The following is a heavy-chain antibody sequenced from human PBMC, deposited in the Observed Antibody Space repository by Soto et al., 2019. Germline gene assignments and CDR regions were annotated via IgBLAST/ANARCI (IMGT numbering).Heavy chain of an antibody. D-gene: IGHD5-18*01. CDR3: ARMASFGSLNWFDP. V-gene: IGHV1-8*01. CDR2: MNPGSGDT. J-gene: IGHJ5*02. CDR1: GYTFTNND. Sequence: GASVKVSCKASGYTFTNNDVTWVRQATGQGLELMGWMNPGSGDTGYTQKFQGRVTMTRNISIATAYMELSSLRSEDTAIYYCARMASFGSLNWFDPWGQGTLVT.